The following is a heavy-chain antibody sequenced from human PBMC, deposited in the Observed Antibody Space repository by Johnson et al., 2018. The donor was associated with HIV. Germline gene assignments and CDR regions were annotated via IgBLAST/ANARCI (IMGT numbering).Heavy chain of an antibody. CDR1: GFTFDDYG. CDR2: IYCNGVST. J-gene: IGHJ3*02. Sequence: MLLVESGGGVVRPGGSLRLSCAASGFTFDDYGMSWVRQAPGKGLDWFSGIYCNGVSTGYAGSVKGLFTLSRDNAKTSLYLQMNSLRAEDTALYYCARGYCSSTSCYAFFLPFDIWGQGTMVTVSS. CDR3: ARGYCSSTSCYAFFLPFDI. D-gene: IGHD2-2*01. V-gene: IGHV3-20*04.